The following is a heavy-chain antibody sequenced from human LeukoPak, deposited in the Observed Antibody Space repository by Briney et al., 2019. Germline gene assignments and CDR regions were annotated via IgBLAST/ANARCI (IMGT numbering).Heavy chain of an antibody. Sequence: ASVKVSCKASGYTFTSYGISWVRQAPGQGLEWMGWISAYNGNTNYAQKLQGRVTMTTGTSTSTAYMELRSLRSEDTAVYYCAGGRTDIVVVPATLRNYYFDYWGQGTLVTVSS. CDR3: AGGRTDIVVVPATLRNYYFDY. CDR1: GYTFTSYG. D-gene: IGHD2-2*01. CDR2: ISAYNGNT. J-gene: IGHJ4*02. V-gene: IGHV1-18*01.